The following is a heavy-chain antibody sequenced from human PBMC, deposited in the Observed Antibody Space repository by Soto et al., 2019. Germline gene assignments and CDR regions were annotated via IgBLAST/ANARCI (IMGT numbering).Heavy chain of an antibody. Sequence: XETRPITCSVDGGSHSAIPRSWIRHLSGKGLEWIGEINHSGRTNYNPSLKSRVTRSVDTSKKQISLKLNSVTAADTAVYYCARRYCSSTSCFAGFDPWGRGSLCTVSS. V-gene: IGHV4-34*01. CDR2: INHSGRT. J-gene: IGHJ5*02. CDR1: GGSHSAIP. D-gene: IGHD2-2*01. CDR3: ARRYCSSTSCFAGFDP.